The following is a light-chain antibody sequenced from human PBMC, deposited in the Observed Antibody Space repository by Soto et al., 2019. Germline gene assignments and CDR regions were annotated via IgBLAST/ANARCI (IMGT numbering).Light chain of an antibody. J-gene: IGKJ1*01. CDR2: WAS. CDR3: QQYYSTPRT. CDR1: QSVLYSSNNKNY. Sequence: DFVMTQSPDSLAVSLGERATINCRSSQSVLYSSNNKNYLAWYQQKPGQPPKLLIYWASTRESGVPDRFSGSGSGTDFTLTISSLQAEDVAVYYCQQYYSTPRTFGQGTKV. V-gene: IGKV4-1*01.